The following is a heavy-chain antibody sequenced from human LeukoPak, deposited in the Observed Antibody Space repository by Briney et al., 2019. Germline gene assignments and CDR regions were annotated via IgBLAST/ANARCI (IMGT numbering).Heavy chain of an antibody. V-gene: IGHV1-2*06. J-gene: IGHJ4*02. CDR3: ARNMNPIFDY. CDR2: INPNSGGT. D-gene: IGHD1-14*01. Sequence: GASVKVSCKASGYTFTGYYMHWVRQAPGQGLEWMGRINPNSGGTNYAQKFQGRVTMIRDTSISTAYMELSGLRSDDTAVYYCARNMNPIFDYWGQGTLVTVSS. CDR1: GYTFTGYY.